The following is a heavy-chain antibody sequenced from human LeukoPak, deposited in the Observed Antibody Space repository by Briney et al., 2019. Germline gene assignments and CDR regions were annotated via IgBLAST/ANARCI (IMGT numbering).Heavy chain of an antibody. Sequence: KPSETLSLTCGVSGYYIRNGYFWGWIRQPPGKGLELIGSIHHSGKSDYNPSFKSRVTISVDTSKNQFALRLSSLTASDTAVYYCASVFASPPRVFDNWGQGTLVTVSS. D-gene: IGHD3-10*02. CDR3: ASVFASPPRVFDN. V-gene: IGHV4-38-2*01. J-gene: IGHJ4*02. CDR1: GYYIRNGYF. CDR2: IHHSGKS.